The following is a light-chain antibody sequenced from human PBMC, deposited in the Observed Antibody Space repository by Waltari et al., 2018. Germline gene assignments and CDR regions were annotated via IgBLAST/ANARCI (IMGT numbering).Light chain of an antibody. CDR1: PSVNSN. CDR2: GAS. Sequence: EVVMTQSPATLSVSPGERATLPCRASPSVNSNLAWYQQKPGQAPRLLIYGASTRAIGVPARFSGSGSGTEFTLTISSLQSEDFAVYYCQQYNNWPPQLTFGGGTKVEIK. V-gene: IGKV3-15*01. CDR3: QQYNNWPPQLT. J-gene: IGKJ4*01.